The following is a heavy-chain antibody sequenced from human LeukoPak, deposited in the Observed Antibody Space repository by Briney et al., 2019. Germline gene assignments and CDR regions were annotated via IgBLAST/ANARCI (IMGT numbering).Heavy chain of an antibody. Sequence: ASVKVSCKASGYTFTSYAMNWVRQAPGQGLEWMGWINTNTGNPTYAQGFTGRFVFSLDTSVSTAYLQISSLKAEDTAVYYCASAGVYCSSTSCYLAATNFDYWAREPWSPSPQ. CDR3: ASAGVYCSSTSCYLAATNFDY. CDR2: INTNTGNP. D-gene: IGHD2-2*01. CDR1: GYTFTSYA. V-gene: IGHV7-4-1*02. J-gene: IGHJ4*02.